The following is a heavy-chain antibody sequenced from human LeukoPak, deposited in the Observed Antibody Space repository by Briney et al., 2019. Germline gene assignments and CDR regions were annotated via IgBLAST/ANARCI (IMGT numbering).Heavy chain of an antibody. J-gene: IGHJ6*03. V-gene: IGHV4-39*01. D-gene: IGHD1-26*01. CDR3: ARGDSVGALQDYYIDV. CDR1: GGSISSSSYY. Sequence: KASETLSLTCTVSGGSISSSSYYWGWIRQPPGKGLEWIGSIYYSGSTYYNPSLKSRVTISVDTSKNQFSLKLSSVTAADTAVYYCARGDSVGALQDYYIDVWGKGTTVTVSS. CDR2: IYYSGST.